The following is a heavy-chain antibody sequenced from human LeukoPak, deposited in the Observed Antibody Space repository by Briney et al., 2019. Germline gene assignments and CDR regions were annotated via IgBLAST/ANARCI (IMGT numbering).Heavy chain of an antibody. D-gene: IGHD6-19*01. CDR2: ISAYNGNT. Sequence: ASVKVSCKASGYTFTSYGISWVRQAPGQGLEWMGWISAYNGNTNYAQKLQGRVTVTTDTSTSTAYMELRSLRSDDTAVYYCAIDSSGWYRPNYWGQGTLVTVSS. CDR3: AIDSSGWYRPNY. J-gene: IGHJ4*02. V-gene: IGHV1-18*01. CDR1: GYTFTSYG.